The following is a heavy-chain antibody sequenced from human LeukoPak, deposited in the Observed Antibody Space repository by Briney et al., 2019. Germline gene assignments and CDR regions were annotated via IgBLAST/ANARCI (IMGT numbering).Heavy chain of an antibody. J-gene: IGHJ4*02. CDR3: ARGGGYDSSGYYFDY. Sequence: GGSLRLSCEASGFTFDDYGMSWVRQGPGKGLEWVSGINWNGGSTGYSDSVKGRFTISRDNAKNSLYLQMNSLRAEDTAVYYCARGGGYDSSGYYFDYWGQGTLVTVSS. D-gene: IGHD3-22*01. V-gene: IGHV3-20*04. CDR2: INWNGGST. CDR1: GFTFDDYG.